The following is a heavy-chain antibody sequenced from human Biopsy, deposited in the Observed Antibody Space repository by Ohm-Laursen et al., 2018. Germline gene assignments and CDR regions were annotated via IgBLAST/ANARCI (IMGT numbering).Heavy chain of an antibody. V-gene: IGHV4-59*08. J-gene: IGHJ2*01. CDR1: GGSISSYY. D-gene: IGHD1-26*01. CDR3: ARHAPSYSGSYWRYFDL. CDR2: IYYTGST. Sequence: SDTLSLTCTVSGGSISSYYWNWIRQPPGKGLEWIGYIYYTGSTNYNPSLKSRVTISVDTSMNHLSLRLTSVTAADTAVYYCARHAPSYSGSYWRYFDLWGRGTLVTVSS.